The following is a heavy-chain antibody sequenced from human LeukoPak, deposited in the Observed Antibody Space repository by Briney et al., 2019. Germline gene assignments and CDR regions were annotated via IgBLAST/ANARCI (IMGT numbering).Heavy chain of an antibody. CDR1: GYTFTVCY. V-gene: IGHV1-2*02. CDR2: INPNSGDS. Sequence: GPSVKVSCTASGYTFTVCYLHWVRQAPRQGLEWMGWINPNSGDSTYAKPSQSRVTMTRDKSFSTAYSEQTRLISADTTVYYCASMGTTVTTVPFYYYYDIDVWGQGTTVTVSS. CDR3: ASMGTTVTTVPFYYYYDIDV. J-gene: IGHJ6*02. D-gene: IGHD1-1*01.